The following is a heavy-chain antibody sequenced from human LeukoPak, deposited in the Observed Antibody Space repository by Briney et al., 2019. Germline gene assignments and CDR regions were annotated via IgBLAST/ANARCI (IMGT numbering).Heavy chain of an antibody. CDR3: ATGGSSGPYYFDY. V-gene: IGHV4-31*02. CDR1: GFTFSSYA. CDR2: IYYSGST. J-gene: IGHJ4*02. Sequence: LRLSCAASGFTFSSYAMSWVRQAPGKGLEWIGYIYYSGSTYYNPSLKSRVTISVDTSKNQFSLKLSSVTAADTAVYYCATGGSSGPYYFDYWGQGTLVTVSS. D-gene: IGHD6-6*01.